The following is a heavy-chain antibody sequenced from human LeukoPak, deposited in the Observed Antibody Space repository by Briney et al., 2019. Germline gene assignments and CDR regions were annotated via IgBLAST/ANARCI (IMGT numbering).Heavy chain of an antibody. Sequence: SVKVSCKASGGTFSSYAISWVRQAPGQGLEWMGGIIPIFGTANYAQKFQERVIITRDMSTTTVYMELSSLRSEDTAVYYCAGTPWFGELTLDYWGQGTLVTVSS. CDR1: GGTFSSYA. D-gene: IGHD3-10*01. CDR2: IIPIFGTA. V-gene: IGHV1-69*05. CDR3: AGTPWFGELTLDY. J-gene: IGHJ4*02.